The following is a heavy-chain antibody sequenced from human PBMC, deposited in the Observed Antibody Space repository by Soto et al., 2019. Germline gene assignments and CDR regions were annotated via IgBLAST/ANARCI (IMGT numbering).Heavy chain of an antibody. D-gene: IGHD6-19*01. CDR2: INAGNGNT. V-gene: IGHV1-3*01. Sequence: GASVKVSCKASGYTFTSYAMHWVRQAPGQRLEWMGWINAGNGNTKYSQKFQGRVTITRDTSASTAYMELSSLRSEDTAVYYCARGPLGSSYSSGWYGYGGQETLVTVS. CDR3: ARGPLGSSYSSGWYGY. J-gene: IGHJ4*02. CDR1: GYTFTSYA.